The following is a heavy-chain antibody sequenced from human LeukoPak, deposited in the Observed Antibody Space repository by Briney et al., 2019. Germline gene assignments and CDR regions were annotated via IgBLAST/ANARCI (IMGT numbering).Heavy chain of an antibody. V-gene: IGHV3-66*01. Sequence: PGGSLRLSCAASGFTVSSNYMSWVRQAPGKWLEWVSVIYSGGSTYYADSVKGRFTISRDNSKNTLYLQMNSLRAEDTAVYYCARDPYYDILTGYYRDYWGQGTLVTVSS. CDR3: ARDPYYDILTGYYRDY. J-gene: IGHJ4*02. CDR1: GFTVSSNY. D-gene: IGHD3-9*01. CDR2: IYSGGST.